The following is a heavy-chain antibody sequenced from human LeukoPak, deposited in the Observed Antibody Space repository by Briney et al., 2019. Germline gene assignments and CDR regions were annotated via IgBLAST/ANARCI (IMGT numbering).Heavy chain of an antibody. D-gene: IGHD3-22*01. J-gene: IGHJ4*02. Sequence: GGSLRLSCAASGFTFSSYAMHWVRQAPGKGLEWVAVISYDRSNKYYADSVKGRFTISRDNSKNTLYLQMNSLRAEDTAVYYCARDNGGVGYYYDSSGYFGYWGQGTLVTISS. CDR1: GFTFSSYA. CDR3: ARDNGGVGYYYDSSGYFGY. V-gene: IGHV3-30-3*01. CDR2: ISYDRSNK.